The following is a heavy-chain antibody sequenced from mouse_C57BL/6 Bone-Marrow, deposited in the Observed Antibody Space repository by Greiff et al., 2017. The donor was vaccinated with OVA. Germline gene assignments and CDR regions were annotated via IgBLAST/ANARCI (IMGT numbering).Heavy chain of an antibody. CDR1: GFNIKDYY. CDR2: IDPEAGDT. CDR3: ARSVYYPYAMDY. V-gene: IGHV14-2*01. J-gene: IGHJ4*01. Sequence: EVQLQQSGAELVKPGASVKLSCTASGFNIKDYYMHWVKQRTEQGLEWIGRIDPEAGDTTYAPKFQGKATITADTSSNTAYLQLSSLTSEDTAVYYCARSVYYPYAMDYWGQGTSVTVSS. D-gene: IGHD1-1*01.